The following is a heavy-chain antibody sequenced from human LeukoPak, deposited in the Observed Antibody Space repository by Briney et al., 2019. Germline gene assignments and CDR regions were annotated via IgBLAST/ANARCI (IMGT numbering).Heavy chain of an antibody. D-gene: IGHD3-3*01. CDR3: ARKALERYYDFWSGYSYYYYYYMDV. CDR2: IWYDGSNK. CDR1: GFTFSSYG. V-gene: IGHV3-33*01. Sequence: SGGSLRLSCAASGFTFSSYGMHWVRQAPGKGLEWVAVIWYDGSNKYYADSVKGRFTIPRDNSKNTLYLQMNSLRAEDTAVYYCARKALERYYDFWSGYSYYYYYYMDVWGKGTTVTVSS. J-gene: IGHJ6*03.